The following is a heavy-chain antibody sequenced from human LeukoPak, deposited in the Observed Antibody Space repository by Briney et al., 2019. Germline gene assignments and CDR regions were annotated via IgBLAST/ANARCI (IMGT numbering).Heavy chain of an antibody. CDR2: ISAHNGNT. D-gene: IGHD2-15*01. Sequence: GASVTVSCKASGYTFTSYGISWVRQAPGQGLEWMGWISAHNGNTKYAQKLQGRVTMTTDTSTTTAYMELRSLKSDDTAVYYCATEGYCSGGTCYRNWFDSWGQGTLVTVSS. J-gene: IGHJ5*01. V-gene: IGHV1-18*01. CDR3: ATEGYCSGGTCYRNWFDS. CDR1: GYTFTSYG.